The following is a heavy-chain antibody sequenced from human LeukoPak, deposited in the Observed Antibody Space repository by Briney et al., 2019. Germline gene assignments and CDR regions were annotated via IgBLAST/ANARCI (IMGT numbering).Heavy chain of an antibody. CDR3: ARARHPNWFDP. Sequence: PSETLSLTCTVSGGSVSSGSYYWSWIRQPPGKGLEWIGYIYYSGSTNYNPYLKSRVTISVDTSKNQFSLKLSSVTAADTAVYYSARARHPNWFDPWGQGTLVTVSS. CDR1: GGSVSSGSYY. V-gene: IGHV4-61*01. J-gene: IGHJ5*02. CDR2: IYYSGST.